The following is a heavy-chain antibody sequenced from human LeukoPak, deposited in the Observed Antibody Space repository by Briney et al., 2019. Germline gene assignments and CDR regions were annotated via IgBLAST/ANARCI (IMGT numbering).Heavy chain of an antibody. CDR2: IIPILGIA. J-gene: IGHJ4*02. V-gene: IGHV1-69*04. D-gene: IGHD3-22*01. Sequence: SVKVSCKASGGTFSIYAISWVRQTPGQGLEWMGRIIPILGIANYAQKFQGRVTITADKSTSTAYMELSSLRSGDTAVYYCARADSSGSPFDYWGQGTLVTVSS. CDR1: GGTFSIYA. CDR3: ARADSSGSPFDY.